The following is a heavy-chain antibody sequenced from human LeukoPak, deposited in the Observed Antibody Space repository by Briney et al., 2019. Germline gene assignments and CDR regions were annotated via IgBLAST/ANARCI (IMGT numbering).Heavy chain of an antibody. CDR1: GGSISSSSYS. J-gene: IGHJ4*02. D-gene: IGHD2-2*01. CDR2: IYYSGST. V-gene: IGHV4-39*02. CDR3: ARDYHYYFDY. Sequence: SETLSLTCTVSGGSISSSSYSWGWIRQPPGKGLEWIGSIYYSGSTYYNPSLKSRVTISVDTSKNQFSLKLSSVTAADTAVYYCARDYHYYFDYWGQGTLVTVSS.